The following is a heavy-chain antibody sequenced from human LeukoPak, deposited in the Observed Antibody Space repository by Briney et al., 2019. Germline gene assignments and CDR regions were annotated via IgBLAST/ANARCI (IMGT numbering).Heavy chain of an antibody. CDR2: IGNTET. Sequence: TGGSLRLSCATSGFPFETNAMSWVRQAPGKGLEWVATIGNTETFYAYSVTGRFTISRDNSKNTVNLQMNRLRVEDTAIYYCAKDWIQFNRVFDCFDSWGQGTLVTVSS. J-gene: IGHJ4*02. CDR1: GFPFETNA. V-gene: IGHV3-23*01. CDR3: AKDWIQFNRVFDCFDS. D-gene: IGHD5-18*01.